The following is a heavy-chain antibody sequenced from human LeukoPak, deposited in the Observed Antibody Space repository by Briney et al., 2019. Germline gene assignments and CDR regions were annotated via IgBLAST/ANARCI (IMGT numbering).Heavy chain of an antibody. CDR2: INPSSGFT. V-gene: IGHV1-2*02. Sequence: ASVTVSCKASGYTFTAYYIHWVRQAPGQGLEWMGLINPSSGFTSCAQTFQGRVTMTRDTSISTVYMELSSLKSDDTAMYYCARGRLEQGDYWGQGALVTVSS. D-gene: IGHD1/OR15-1a*01. CDR1: GYTFTAYY. CDR3: ARGRLEQGDY. J-gene: IGHJ4*02.